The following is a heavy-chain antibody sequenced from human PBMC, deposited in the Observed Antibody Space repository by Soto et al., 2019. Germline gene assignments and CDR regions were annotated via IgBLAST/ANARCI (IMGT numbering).Heavy chain of an antibody. CDR2: IIPIFGTA. D-gene: IGHD1-26*01. CDR1: GGTFSSYS. CDR3: ARDGGRHSGGIDY. Sequence: QVQLVQSGAEVKKPGSSVKVSCKASGGTFSSYSINWVRQAPGQGLEWMGEIIPIFGTANYAQKFQGRVTITAAESTSTAYMELSSLRSEDTAVYYCARDGGRHSGGIDYCGQGTLVTVSS. J-gene: IGHJ4*02. V-gene: IGHV1-69*01.